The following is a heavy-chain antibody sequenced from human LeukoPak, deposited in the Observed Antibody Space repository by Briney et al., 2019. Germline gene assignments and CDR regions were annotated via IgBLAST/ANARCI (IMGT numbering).Heavy chain of an antibody. CDR3: ARGGYDYVWGSYRLEGIFDY. J-gene: IGHJ4*02. CDR1: GGSISSGGYY. CDR2: IYYSGST. V-gene: IGHV4-31*03. D-gene: IGHD3-16*02. Sequence: SQTLSLTCTVSGGSISSGGYYWSWIRQHPGTGLEWIGYIYYSGSTYYNPSLKSRVTISVDTSKNQFSLKLSSVTAADTAVYYCARGGYDYVWGSYRLEGIFDYWGQGTLVTVSS.